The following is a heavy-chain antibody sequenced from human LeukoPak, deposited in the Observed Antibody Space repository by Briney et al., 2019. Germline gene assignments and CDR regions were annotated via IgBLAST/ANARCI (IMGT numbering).Heavy chain of an antibody. CDR3: AGDLGYSVFDP. Sequence: GSLRLSCAASGFTFSTYAMSWVRQAPGKGLEWVSSISGSGGSTHYADSVKGRFTISRDNSKNTLYLQMNSLRAEDTALYYCAGDLGYSVFDPWGQGTLVTVSS. J-gene: IGHJ5*02. V-gene: IGHV3-23*01. CDR1: GFTFSTYA. CDR2: ISGSGGST. D-gene: IGHD2-15*01.